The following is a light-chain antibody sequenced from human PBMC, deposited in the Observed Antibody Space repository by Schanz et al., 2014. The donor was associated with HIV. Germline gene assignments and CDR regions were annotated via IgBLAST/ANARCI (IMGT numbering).Light chain of an antibody. CDR1: QSISSW. V-gene: IGKV1-5*03. J-gene: IGKJ2*01. Sequence: DIQMTQSPSTLSASVGDRVTITCRASQSISSWLAWYQQKPGKAPKLLIYKTSNLESGVPSRFSGSGSGTEFTLTISSLQPEDFATYYCQKYDSAPHTFGLGTKLEIK. CDR2: KTS. CDR3: QKYDSAPHT.